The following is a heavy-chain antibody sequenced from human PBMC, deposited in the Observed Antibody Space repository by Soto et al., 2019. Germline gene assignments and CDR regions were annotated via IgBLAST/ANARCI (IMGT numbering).Heavy chain of an antibody. Sequence: GSLRLSCAASGFTFSSYAMSWVRQAPGKGLEWVSVISGSGGSTYYADSVKGRFTISRDNSKNTLYLQMNSLRAEDTAVYYCAKRAWGYFYFDNWGQGTLVTVSS. J-gene: IGHJ4*02. V-gene: IGHV3-23*01. CDR1: GFTFSSYA. CDR3: AKRAWGYFYFDN. D-gene: IGHD1-26*01. CDR2: ISGSGGST.